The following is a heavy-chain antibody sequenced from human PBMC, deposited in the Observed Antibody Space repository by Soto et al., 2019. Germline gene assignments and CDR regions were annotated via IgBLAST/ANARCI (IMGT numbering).Heavy chain of an antibody. Sequence: PGGSLRLSCAASGFTFSSYSMNWVRQAPGKGLEWVSYISSSSSTIYYADSVKGRFTISRDNAKNTLYLQMNSLRAEDTAVYYCARDRAFTCYDYWGQGTVVTVSS. D-gene: IGHD2-15*01. V-gene: IGHV3-48*01. CDR1: GFTFSSYS. CDR2: ISSSSSTI. CDR3: ARDRAFTCYDY. J-gene: IGHJ4*02.